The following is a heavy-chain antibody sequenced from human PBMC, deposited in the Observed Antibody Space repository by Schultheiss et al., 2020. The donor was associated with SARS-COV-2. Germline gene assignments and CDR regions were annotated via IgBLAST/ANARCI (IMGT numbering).Heavy chain of an antibody. Sequence: SQTLSLTCAISGDSVSSNSAAWNWIRQSPSRGLEWLGRTYYRSKWYNDYAVSVKSRITINPDTSKNQFSLKLSSVTAADTAVYYCARDAHPAYDFWSGYWTYYGMDVWGQGTTVTVSS. V-gene: IGHV6-1*01. D-gene: IGHD3-3*01. CDR2: TYYRSKWYN. CDR1: GDSVSSNSAA. CDR3: ARDAHPAYDFWSGYWTYYGMDV. J-gene: IGHJ6*02.